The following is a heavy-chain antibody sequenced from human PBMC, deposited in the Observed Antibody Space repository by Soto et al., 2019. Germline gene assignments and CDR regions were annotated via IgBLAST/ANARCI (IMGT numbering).Heavy chain of an antibody. CDR2: ISSGSSYI. D-gene: IGHD2-21*02. V-gene: IGHV3-21*01. CDR1: GFTFSSYT. Sequence: PGGPLRLYGAASGFTFSSYTMNWVRQAPGKGLEWVSSISSGSSYIYYADSMKGRFTISRDNAKSTLYVQMNSLRAEDTAIYYCARSYCGDDCALDHWGQGTLFSVSS. CDR3: ARSYCGDDCALDH. J-gene: IGHJ4*02.